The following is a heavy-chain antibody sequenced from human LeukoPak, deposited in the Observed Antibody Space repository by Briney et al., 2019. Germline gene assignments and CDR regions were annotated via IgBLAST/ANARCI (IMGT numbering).Heavy chain of an antibody. CDR1: GFTFSSYA. D-gene: IGHD6-19*01. Sequence: GGSLRLSCAASGFTFSSYALHWVRQAPGKGLEWVAVISHDGNNKYYADSVKGRFTISRDYSKNTLYLQMNSLRAEDTAVYYCARDPSIYSSGWYVDGMDVWGQGTTVTVSS. CDR3: ARDPSIYSSGWYVDGMDV. J-gene: IGHJ6*02. CDR2: ISHDGNNK. V-gene: IGHV3-30-3*01.